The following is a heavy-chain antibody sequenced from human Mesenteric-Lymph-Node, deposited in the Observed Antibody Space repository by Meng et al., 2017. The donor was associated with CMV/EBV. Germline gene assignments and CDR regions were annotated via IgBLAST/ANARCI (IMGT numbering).Heavy chain of an antibody. CDR1: GFTFSSYS. CDR2: ISSSSSYI. CDR3: ARDLPYNWNDGGYFDY. D-gene: IGHD1-20*01. Sequence: GGSLRLSCAASGFTFSSYSMNWVRQAPGKGLEWVSSISSSSSYIYYADSVKGRFTISRDNAKNALYLQMNSLRAEDTAVYYCARDLPYNWNDGGYFDYWGQGTLVTVSS. J-gene: IGHJ4*02. V-gene: IGHV3-21*01.